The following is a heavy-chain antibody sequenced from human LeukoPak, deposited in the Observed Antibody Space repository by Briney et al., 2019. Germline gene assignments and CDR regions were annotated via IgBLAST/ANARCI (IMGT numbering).Heavy chain of an antibody. CDR3: ARRYLNWGNAFDI. D-gene: IGHD7-27*01. CDR1: GFTFSSYS. J-gene: IGHJ3*02. CDR2: ISSSSSYI. V-gene: IGHV3-21*01. Sequence: PGGSLRLSCAASGFTFSSYSMNWVRQAPGKGLEWVSSISSSSSYIYYADSVKGRFTISRDNAKNSLYLQMNSLRAEDTAVYYCARRYLNWGNAFDIWGQGTMVTVSS.